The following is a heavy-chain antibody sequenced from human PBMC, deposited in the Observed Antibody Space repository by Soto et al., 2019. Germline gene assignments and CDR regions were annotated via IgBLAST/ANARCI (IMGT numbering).Heavy chain of an antibody. Sequence: PGGSLRLSCEVSGFNFSTYDMHWVRQVTGKGLEWVSVIGTAGDTYYPDSVRGRFTISRDNAKNSLYLQMNSLRAGDTAVYYCGRDGGYYGIDSWGQGTLVGVSS. V-gene: IGHV3-13*01. CDR3: GRDGGYYGIDS. J-gene: IGHJ4*02. CDR1: GFNFSTYD. D-gene: IGHD2-21*02. CDR2: IGTAGDT.